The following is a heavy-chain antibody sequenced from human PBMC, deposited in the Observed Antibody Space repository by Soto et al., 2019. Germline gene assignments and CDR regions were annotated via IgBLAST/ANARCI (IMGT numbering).Heavy chain of an antibody. CDR3: ARLELTMVRGVIITHYYHYYYYMDV. CDR2: IYYSGST. Sequence: QLQLQESGPGLVKPSETLSLTCTVSGGSISSSSYYWGWIRQPPGKGLEWIGSIYYSGSTYYNPSLKSRVTISVDTSKNQFSLKLSSVTAADTAVYYCARLELTMVRGVIITHYYHYYYYMDVWGKGTTVTVSS. D-gene: IGHD3-10*01. J-gene: IGHJ6*03. V-gene: IGHV4-39*01. CDR1: GGSISSSSYY.